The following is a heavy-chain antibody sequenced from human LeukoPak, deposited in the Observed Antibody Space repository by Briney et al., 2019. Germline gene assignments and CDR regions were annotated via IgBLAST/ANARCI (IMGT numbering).Heavy chain of an antibody. CDR2: IKQDGGEK. J-gene: IGHJ4*01. V-gene: IGHV3-7*01. D-gene: IGHD6-13*01. CDR1: GFTFSDYW. Sequence: GGSLRLSCAVSGFTFSDYWMNWVRQAPGKGLEWVASIKQDGGEKSYVDSVKGRFTISRDNPKNSLYLQMRSLRAEDTAVYYSARDGTAAGLYFDLWGQGTLVTVSS. CDR3: ARDGTAAGLYFDL.